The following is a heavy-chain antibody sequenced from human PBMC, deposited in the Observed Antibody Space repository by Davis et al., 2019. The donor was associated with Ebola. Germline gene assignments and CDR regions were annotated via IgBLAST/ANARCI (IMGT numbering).Heavy chain of an antibody. Sequence: PSETLSLTCAVYGGSFSGYYWSWIRQPPGKGLEWIGEINHSGSTNYNPSLKSRVTISVDTSKNQFSLKLSSVTAADTAVYYCARLRTMVRGGGFGYWGQGTLVTVSS. CDR1: GGSFSGYY. CDR3: ARLRTMVRGGGFGY. CDR2: INHSGST. J-gene: IGHJ4*02. V-gene: IGHV4-34*01. D-gene: IGHD3-10*01.